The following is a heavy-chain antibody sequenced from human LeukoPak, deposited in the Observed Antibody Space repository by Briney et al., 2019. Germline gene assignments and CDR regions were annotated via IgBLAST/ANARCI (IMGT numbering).Heavy chain of an antibody. D-gene: IGHD1-1*01. CDR3: ARDRPTYNNYYYYYMDV. J-gene: IGHJ6*03. CDR2: IKQDRSEK. CDR1: GFTFSNYW. V-gene: IGHV3-7*01. Sequence: GGSLRLSCAASGFTFSNYWMSWVRQAPGKGLEWVANIKQDRSEKYYVDSVKGRFTISRDNAKNSLYLQMNSLRAEDTAVYYCARDRPTYNNYYYYYMDVWGKGTTVTVSS.